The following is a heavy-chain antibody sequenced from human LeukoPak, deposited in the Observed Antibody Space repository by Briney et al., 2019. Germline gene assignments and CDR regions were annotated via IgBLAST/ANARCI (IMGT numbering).Heavy chain of an antibody. CDR2: ISGSGGST. J-gene: IGHJ6*03. D-gene: IGHD5-18*01. CDR1: GFTFSNYG. V-gene: IGHV3-23*01. Sequence: PGGTLRLSCAASGFTFSNYGMSWVRQAPGKGLEWVSAISGSGGSTYYADSVKGRFTISRDNSKNTLYLQMNSLRAEDTAVYYCAKGTSYGYIGGSMDVWGKGTTVTISS. CDR3: AKGTSYGYIGGSMDV.